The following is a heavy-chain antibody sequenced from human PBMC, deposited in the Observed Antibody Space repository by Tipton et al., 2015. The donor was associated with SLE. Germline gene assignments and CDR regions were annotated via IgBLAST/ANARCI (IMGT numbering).Heavy chain of an antibody. CDR2: IYYSGST. CDR3: ARQELAAFDI. V-gene: IGHV4-39*01. J-gene: IGHJ3*02. Sequence: TLSLTCTVSGGSISSSSYYWGWIRQPPGKGLEWIGSIYYSGSTYYNPSLKSRVTISVDTSKNQFSLKLSSATAADTAVYYCARQELAAFDIWGQGTMVTVSS. D-gene: IGHD1-7*01. CDR1: GGSISSSSYY.